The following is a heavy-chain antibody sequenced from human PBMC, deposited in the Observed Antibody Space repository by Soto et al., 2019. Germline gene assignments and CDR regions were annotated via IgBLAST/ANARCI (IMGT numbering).Heavy chain of an antibody. V-gene: IGHV1-69*06. CDR2: IIPIFGTA. D-gene: IGHD5-18*01. CDR1: GGTFSSYA. CDR3: AREVPQLWLGELRCFDP. J-gene: IGHJ5*02. Sequence: WASVKVSCKASGGTFSSYAISWVRQAPGQGLEWMGGIIPIFGTANYAQKFQGRVTITADKSTSTAYMELSSLRSEDTAVYYCAREVPQLWLGELRCFDPWGQGTLVTVSS.